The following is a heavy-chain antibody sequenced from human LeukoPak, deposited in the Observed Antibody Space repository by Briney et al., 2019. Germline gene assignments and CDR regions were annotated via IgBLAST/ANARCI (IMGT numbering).Heavy chain of an antibody. J-gene: IGHJ5*02. CDR1: GGSISTSH. D-gene: IGHD1-7*01. CDR3: ARGTRELPS. V-gene: IGHV4-59*08. Sequence: SETLSLTCTVSGGSISTSHWTWIRQPPGKGLECIGYIYHTGDINYNPSLNSRVTISLDTSKNQFSLKVTSVTAADTAVYYCARGTRELPSWGQGTLVTVSS. CDR2: IYHTGDI.